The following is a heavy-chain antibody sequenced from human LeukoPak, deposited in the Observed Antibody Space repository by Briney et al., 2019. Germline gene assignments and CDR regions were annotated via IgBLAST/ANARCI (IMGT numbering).Heavy chain of an antibody. CDR1: GFTFSSYA. D-gene: IGHD1-26*01. Sequence: GGSLRLSCAASGFTFSSYAMSWVRQAPGKGLEWVSAISGSGGSTHYADSVKGRFTISRDNSKNTLYLQMNSLRVEDTAVYYCAKLYSGSYGSFDYWGQGTLVTVSS. CDR3: AKLYSGSYGSFDY. J-gene: IGHJ4*02. V-gene: IGHV3-23*01. CDR2: ISGSGGST.